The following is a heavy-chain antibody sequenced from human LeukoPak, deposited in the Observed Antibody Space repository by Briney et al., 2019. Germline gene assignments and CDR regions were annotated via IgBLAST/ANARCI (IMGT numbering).Heavy chain of an antibody. CDR2: INWNGVST. V-gene: IGHV3-20*04. J-gene: IGHJ4*02. CDR3: ARPGAGKQDFDY. CDR1: GFTFDDYG. Sequence: PGGSLRLSCAASGFTFDDYGMSWVRQAPGKGLEWVSGINWNGVSTGYADSVKGRFTISRDNAKNSLYLQMNSLRAEDTALYYCARPGAGKQDFDYWGQGTLVTVSS. D-gene: IGHD2-15*01.